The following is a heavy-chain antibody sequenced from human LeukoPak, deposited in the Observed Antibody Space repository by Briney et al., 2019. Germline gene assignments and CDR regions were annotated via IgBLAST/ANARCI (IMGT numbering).Heavy chain of an antibody. D-gene: IGHD3-22*01. CDR1: GFTFSAST. J-gene: IGHJ4*02. V-gene: IGHV3-73*01. CDR3: TRLAYDSSGYFYDY. Sequence: GGSLRLSCAASGFTFSASTMQWVRQASGKGLEWLGLIRSKPNNYATVYGASVKGRFTISRDDSKNTAYLQMNSLKTEDTAVYYCTRLAYDSSGYFYDYWGQGTLVTVSS. CDR2: IRSKPNNYAT.